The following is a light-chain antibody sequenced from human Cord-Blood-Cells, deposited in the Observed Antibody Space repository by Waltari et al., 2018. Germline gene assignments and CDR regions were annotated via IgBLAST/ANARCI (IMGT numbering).Light chain of an antibody. CDR1: QSVSSSY. CDR2: GAS. Sequence: DILLTQSPATLSLSPGERATLSCRASQSVSSSYLAWYQQKPGQAPRLLIYGASSRATGIPDRFSGSGSGTDFTLTISRLEPEDFAVYYCQQYGSSYTFGQGTKLEIK. CDR3: QQYGSSYT. J-gene: IGKJ2*01. V-gene: IGKV3-20*01.